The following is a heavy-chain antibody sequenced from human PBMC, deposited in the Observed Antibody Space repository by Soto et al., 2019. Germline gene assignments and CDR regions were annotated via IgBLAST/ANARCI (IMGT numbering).Heavy chain of an antibody. J-gene: IGHJ4*02. Sequence: EVQLVESGGGLVKPGGSLRLSCAASGFTFSSYSMNWVRQAPGKGLEWVSSISSSSSYIYYADSVKGRFTIPRDNAKNSLYLQMNSLRAEDTAVYYCARAGYYDSSGYYYFDYWGQGTLVTVSS. V-gene: IGHV3-21*01. CDR2: ISSSSSYI. D-gene: IGHD3-22*01. CDR1: GFTFSSYS. CDR3: ARAGYYDSSGYYYFDY.